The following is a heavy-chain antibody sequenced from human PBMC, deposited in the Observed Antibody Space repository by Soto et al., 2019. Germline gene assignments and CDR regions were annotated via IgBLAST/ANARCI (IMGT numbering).Heavy chain of an antibody. CDR2: INAGNGNT. J-gene: IGHJ2*01. CDR1: GYTFTSYA. D-gene: IGHD1-26*01. V-gene: IGHV1-3*01. CDR3: ARGGSLYWYFDL. Sequence: QVQLVQSGAEVKKPGASVKVSCKASGYTFTSYAMHWVRQAPGQRREWMGWINAGNGNTKYSQKFQGRVTITRGTPASTAYRELSSLRSEDTAVYYCARGGSLYWYFDLWGRGTLVTVSS.